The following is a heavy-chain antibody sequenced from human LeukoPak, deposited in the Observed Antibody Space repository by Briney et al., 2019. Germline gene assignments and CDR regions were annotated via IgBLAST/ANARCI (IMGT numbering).Heavy chain of an antibody. CDR2: INHSGST. D-gene: IGHD5-12*01. V-gene: IGHV4-34*01. CDR3: ARQSSETHDIVATDGAFDI. CDR1: GGSFSGYY. J-gene: IGHJ3*02. Sequence: PSETLSLTCAVYGGSFSGYYWSWIRQPPGKGLEWIGEINHSGSTNYNPSLKSRVTISVDTSKNQFSLKLSSVTAADTAVYYCARQSSETHDIVATDGAFDIWGQGTMVTVSS.